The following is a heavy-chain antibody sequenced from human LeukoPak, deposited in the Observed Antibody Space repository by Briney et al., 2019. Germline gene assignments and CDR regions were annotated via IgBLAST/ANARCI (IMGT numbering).Heavy chain of an antibody. Sequence: GGSLRLSCAASGFTFDDYGMSWVRQAPGKGLEWVSYISSSISTKYYAGSVKGRFTISRDNAKNSVYLQMNSLRAEDTAVYYCARGRDGYMPEAFDIWGQGTMVTVSS. CDR1: GFTFDDYG. D-gene: IGHD5-24*01. J-gene: IGHJ3*02. CDR3: ARGRDGYMPEAFDI. CDR2: ISSSISTK. V-gene: IGHV3-48*01.